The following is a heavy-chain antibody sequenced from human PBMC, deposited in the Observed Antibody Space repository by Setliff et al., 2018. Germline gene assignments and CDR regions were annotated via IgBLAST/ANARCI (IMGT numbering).Heavy chain of an antibody. CDR2: ISAYNGNT. V-gene: IGHV1-18*01. D-gene: IGHD5-18*01. CDR3: ARGGYSYGYDHGLDI. CDR1: GYSFSDYG. Sequence: ASVKVSCKASGYSFSDYGISWVRQAPGQGLEWMGWISAYNGNTKYAQKLQGRVTMATDISTSTAYMELRSLRSDDTAVYYCARGGYSYGYDHGLDIWGQGTMVTVSS. J-gene: IGHJ3*02.